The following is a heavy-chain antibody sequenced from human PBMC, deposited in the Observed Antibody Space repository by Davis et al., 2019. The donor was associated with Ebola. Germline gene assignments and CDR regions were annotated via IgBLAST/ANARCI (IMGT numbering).Heavy chain of an antibody. J-gene: IGHJ6*02. CDR2: IRSKGYGGKT. V-gene: IGHV3-49*04. CDR3: VRDLKQPPPSYYYGMDV. CDR1: GFAFGDFA. D-gene: IGHD6-13*01. Sequence: GESLKISCTASGFAFGDFAMNWVRQAPGKGLEWVGFIRSKGYGGKTEYAASVKGRFTISRDDSKGIAYLQMNSLKTEDTAVYYCVRDLKQPPPSYYYGMDVWGQGTTVTVSS.